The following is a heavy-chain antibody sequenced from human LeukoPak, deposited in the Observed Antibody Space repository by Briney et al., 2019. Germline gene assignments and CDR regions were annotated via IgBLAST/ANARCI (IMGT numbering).Heavy chain of an antibody. J-gene: IGHJ5*02. CDR3: ARHIWYSSGPLDP. CDR2: IDPSDSYT. V-gene: IGHV5-10-1*01. Sequence: GESLKISCKGSGYRFTSNWITWERQMPGKGLEWMGRIDPSDSYTNYSPSFQGHVTISVDTSMSIAYLQWSSLRASDTAMYYCARHIWYSSGPLDPWGQGTLVTVSS. D-gene: IGHD6-19*01. CDR1: GYRFTSNW.